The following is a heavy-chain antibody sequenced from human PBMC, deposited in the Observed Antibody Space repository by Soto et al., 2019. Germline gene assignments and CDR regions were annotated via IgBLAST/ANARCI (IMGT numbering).Heavy chain of an antibody. CDR2: IIPIFGTA. J-gene: IGHJ6*02. CDR3: ARGEGVVVVAATPGYYYGMDV. CDR1: GGTFSSYA. V-gene: IGHV1-69*13. D-gene: IGHD2-15*01. Sequence: ASVKVSCKASGGTFSSYAISWVRQAPGQGLEWMGGIIPIFGTANYAQKFQGRVTITADESTSTAYMELSSLRSEDTAVYYCARGEGVVVVAATPGYYYGMDVWGQGTTVTVSS.